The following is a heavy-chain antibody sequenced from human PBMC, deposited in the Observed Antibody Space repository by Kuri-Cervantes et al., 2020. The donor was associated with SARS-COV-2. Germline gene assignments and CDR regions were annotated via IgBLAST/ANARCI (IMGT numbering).Heavy chain of an antibody. CDR2: IYYSGST. J-gene: IGHJ5*02. CDR3: ARDFWSGYYGGNWFDP. D-gene: IGHD3-3*01. V-gene: IGHV4-39*07. CDR1: GGSISSSSYY. Sequence: SETLSLTCTVSGGSISSSSYYWGWIRQPPGKGLEWIGSIYYSGSTYYNPSPKSRVTISVDTSKNQFSLKLSSVTAADTAVYYCARDFWSGYYGGNWFDPWGQGTLVTVSS.